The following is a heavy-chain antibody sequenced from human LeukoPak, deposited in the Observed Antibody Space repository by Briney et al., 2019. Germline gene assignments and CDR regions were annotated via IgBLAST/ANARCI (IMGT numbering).Heavy chain of an antibody. J-gene: IGHJ3*02. CDR2: IYYTGST. Sequence: SETLSLTCTVSGGSVSGGSISSTTHHWGWIRQPPGKGLEWIGSIYYTGSTYHNPSLKSRATMSVDTSKSQVSLSLNSVTAADTAMYYCARGFWTGYFDAYDIWGQGTMVTVSA. D-gene: IGHD3/OR15-3a*01. CDR1: GGSVSGGSISSTTHH. V-gene: IGHV4-39*01. CDR3: ARGFWTGYFDAYDI.